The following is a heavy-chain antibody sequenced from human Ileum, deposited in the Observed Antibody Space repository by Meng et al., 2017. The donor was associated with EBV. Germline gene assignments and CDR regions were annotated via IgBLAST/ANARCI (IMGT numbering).Heavy chain of an antibody. D-gene: IGHD2-15*01. CDR1: GGYFSGYY. CDR2: INHSGST. V-gene: IGHV4-34*01. Sequence: VQLQQWGAGLLKHPXXLSLTFAVYGGYFSGYYWSWILQPPGKGLEWIGEINHSGSTNYNPSLKSRVTISVDTSKNQFSLKLSSVTAAYTAVYYCASAPLVGVDYWGKG. CDR3: ASAPLVGVDY. J-gene: IGHJ4*02.